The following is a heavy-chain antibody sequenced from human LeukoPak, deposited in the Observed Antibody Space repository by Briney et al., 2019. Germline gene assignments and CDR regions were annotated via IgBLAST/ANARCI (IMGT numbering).Heavy chain of an antibody. Sequence: GGSLRLSCAASGFTFSSYGMHWVRQAPGKGLEYVSAISSNGGSTYYANSVKGRFTISRDNSKNTLYLQMGSLRAEDTAVYYCARFSGRNWGQGTLVTVSS. CDR1: GFTFSSYG. J-gene: IGHJ4*02. V-gene: IGHV3-64*01. CDR3: ARFSGRN. CDR2: ISSNGGST. D-gene: IGHD2-15*01.